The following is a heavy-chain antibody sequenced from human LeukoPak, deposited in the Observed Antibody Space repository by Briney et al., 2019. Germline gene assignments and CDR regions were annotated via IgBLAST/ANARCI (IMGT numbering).Heavy chain of an antibody. CDR2: ISAYNGKT. D-gene: IGHD2-8*01. Sequence: ASVKVSCKASDYTFTNYGVSWVRQAPGQGLEWMGWISAYNGKTYYAQKFQGRVTVTTDTSTSTAYMDLRSLRSDDTAVYYCARTNLDCKNGVCYDYWGQGTPVTVSS. J-gene: IGHJ4*02. CDR3: ARTNLDCKNGVCYDY. CDR1: DYTFTNYG. V-gene: IGHV1-18*01.